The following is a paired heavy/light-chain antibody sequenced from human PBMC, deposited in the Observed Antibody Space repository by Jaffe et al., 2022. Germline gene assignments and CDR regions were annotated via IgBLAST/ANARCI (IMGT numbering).Heavy chain of an antibody. CDR3: ARLGQQLQDAFDI. CDR1: GGSISSSSYY. Sequence: QLQLQESGPGLVKPSETLSLSCTVSGGSISSSSYYWGWIRQPPGKGLEWIGTMYYTGSTYYNPSLKSRVTISVDTSKNQFSLKLTSVTAADTAVYYCARLGQQLQDAFDIWGQGTMVTVSS. CDR2: MYYTGST. J-gene: IGHJ3*02. V-gene: IGHV4-39*01. D-gene: IGHD6-13*01.
Light chain of an antibody. CDR1: QSINNY. CDR2: AAS. CDR3: QQSYSTLLT. J-gene: IGKJ4*01. V-gene: IGKV1-39*01. Sequence: DIQMTQSPSSLSASVGDRVTITCRASQSINNYLNWYQQKPGKAPKLLIYAASSLQSGVPSRFSGSGSGTDFTLTISSLQPEDFATYYCQQSYSTLLTFGGGTKVEIK.